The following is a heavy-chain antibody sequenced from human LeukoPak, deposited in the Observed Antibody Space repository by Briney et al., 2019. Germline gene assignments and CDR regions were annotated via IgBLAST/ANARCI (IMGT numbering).Heavy chain of an antibody. CDR2: ISGSGGST. CDR1: GFTFTIYA. Sequence: GGSLRLSCAASGFTFTIYAMSWVRQAPGKGLEWVSGISGSGGSTYYADSVKGRFTISRDNSKNTLYLQMNSLRAEDTAIYYCAKVFLGQQPDYAFDIWGQGTMVTVSS. D-gene: IGHD6-13*01. CDR3: AKVFLGQQPDYAFDI. V-gene: IGHV3-23*01. J-gene: IGHJ3*02.